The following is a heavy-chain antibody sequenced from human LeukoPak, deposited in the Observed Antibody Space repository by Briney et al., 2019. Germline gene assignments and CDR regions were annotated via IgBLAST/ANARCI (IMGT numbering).Heavy chain of an antibody. CDR2: IGTDGSST. D-gene: IGHD4-23*01. CDR3: ARDKYGGNSNAFDI. V-gene: IGHV3-74*01. Sequence: GASVRLSCAASGFTFSNYWMHWVRQVPGKGLVWVSRIGTDGSSTTYADYVKGRVTISRDNAKNTLYLQMNSLRAEDTAVYYCARDKYGGNSNAFDIWGQGTLVTVSS. CDR1: GFTFSNYW. J-gene: IGHJ3*02.